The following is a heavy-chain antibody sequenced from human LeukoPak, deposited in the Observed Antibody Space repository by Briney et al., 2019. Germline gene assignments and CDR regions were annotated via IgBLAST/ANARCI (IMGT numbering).Heavy chain of an antibody. CDR2: IYYSGST. CDR1: GGSISSYY. D-gene: IGHD6-13*01. CDR3: ARDSRGEQLVRYYYYGMDV. Sequence: TSETLSLTCTVSGGSISSYYWSWIRQPPGKGLEWIGYIYYSGSTNYNPSLKSRVTISVDTSKNQFSLKLSSVTAADTAVYYCARDSRGEQLVRYYYYGMDVWGQGTTVTVSS. V-gene: IGHV4-59*01. J-gene: IGHJ6*02.